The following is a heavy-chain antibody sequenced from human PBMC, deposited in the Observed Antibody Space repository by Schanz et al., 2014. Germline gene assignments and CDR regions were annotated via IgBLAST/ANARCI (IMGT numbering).Heavy chain of an antibody. CDR3: ARDMLRRYGALEI. V-gene: IGHV3-7*03. CDR1: GFNFGDYY. Sequence: DVQLVESGGGLVQSGGSLRLSCAASGFNFGDYYMTWVRQAPGKGLESVAKINPDGSGKYYVVSVEGRFTISRDNSRNTLYLQMNSLRAEDTAVYYCARDMLRRYGALEIWGRGTMVTVSS. CDR2: INPDGSGK. D-gene: IGHD2-8*01. J-gene: IGHJ3*02.